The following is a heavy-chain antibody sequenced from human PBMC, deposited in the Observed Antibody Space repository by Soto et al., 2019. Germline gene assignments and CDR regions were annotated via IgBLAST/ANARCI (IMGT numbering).Heavy chain of an antibody. CDR1: GFTFSSDA. CDR2: LSGRGGTT. V-gene: IGHV3-23*01. CDR3: ATDHGTYGPNGIDS. D-gene: IGHD3-10*01. Sequence: EVQLLESGGGLVQPGGSLRLSCAASGFTFSSDAMSWVRQTPGQGLEWVSTLSGRGGTTYYADSVKGQFTISRDNAKSTLYLQLNSLGAEDTAVYYCATDHGTYGPNGIDSWGQGTLVTVSS. J-gene: IGHJ5*01.